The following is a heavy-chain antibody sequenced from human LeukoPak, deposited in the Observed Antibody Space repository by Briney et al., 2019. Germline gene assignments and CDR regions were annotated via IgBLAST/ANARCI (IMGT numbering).Heavy chain of an antibody. CDR3: AKLRELVTYYYYYGLDV. CDR2: ISGSGSSI. CDR1: GFTFSTYS. D-gene: IGHD1-1*01. J-gene: IGHJ6*02. V-gene: IGHV3-48*01. Sequence: GGSLRLSCAASGFTFSTYSMNWVRQAPGKGLEWVSYISGSGSSIYYADSVKGRFTISRDNAKNSLYLQMNSLRAEDTAVYYCAKLRELVTYYYYYGLDVWGQGTTVTVSS.